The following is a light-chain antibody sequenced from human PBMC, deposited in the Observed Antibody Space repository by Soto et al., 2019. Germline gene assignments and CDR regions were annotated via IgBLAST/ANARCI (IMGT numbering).Light chain of an antibody. CDR3: QQRSNWIT. V-gene: IGKV1-5*01. CDR1: QNIRSR. J-gene: IGKJ5*01. Sequence: DFQMTQSPSTLSASVGDRVTITCRASQNIRSRLAWFQQKPGKAPKLLIHAASTLESGVPSRFSGSGSGTDFTLTISSLEPEDFAVYYCQQRSNWITFGQGTRLEIK. CDR2: AAS.